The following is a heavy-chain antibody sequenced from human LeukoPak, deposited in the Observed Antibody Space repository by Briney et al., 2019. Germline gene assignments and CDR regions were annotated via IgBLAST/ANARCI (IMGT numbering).Heavy chain of an antibody. D-gene: IGHD5-18*01. J-gene: IGHJ5*02. CDR1: GGSFSGYY. V-gene: IGHV4-34*01. Sequence: TSETLSLTCAVYGGSFSGYYWSWIRQPPGKGLEWIGEINHSGSTNYNPSLKSRVTISVDTSKNQFSLKLSSVTAADTAVYYCARHEGRGYSYGPWGQGTLVTVSS. CDR3: ARHEGRGYSYGP. CDR2: INHSGST.